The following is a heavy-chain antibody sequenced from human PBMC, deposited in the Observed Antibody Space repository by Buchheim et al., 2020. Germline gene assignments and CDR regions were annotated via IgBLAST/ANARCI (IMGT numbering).Heavy chain of an antibody. CDR1: GGSISSGGYY. CDR2: IYYSGSP. D-gene: IGHD2-2*01. Sequence: QVQLQESGPGLVKPSQTLSLTCTVSGGSISSGGYYWSWIRQHPGKGLEWIGYIYYSGSPYYHPSLQCRVTISVDTSKNQFSLKLSSVTAADTAVYYCARDIVVVPAAPGDYYYYYGMDVWGQGTT. J-gene: IGHJ6*02. CDR3: ARDIVVVPAAPGDYYYYYGMDV. V-gene: IGHV4-31*03.